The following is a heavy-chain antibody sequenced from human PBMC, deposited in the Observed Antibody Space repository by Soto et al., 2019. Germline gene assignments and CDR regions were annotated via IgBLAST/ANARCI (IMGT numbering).Heavy chain of an antibody. CDR3: ASAPLWSGPPR. V-gene: IGHV3-53*02. D-gene: IGHD3-3*01. Sequence: EVQLVETGGGLIQPGGSLRLSCAASGFTVSSNYMSWVRQAPGKGLEWVSVIYSGGSTYYADSVKGRFTISRDNSKNTLFLQMNSLRAEDTAVYYCASAPLWSGPPRWGQGTLVTVSS. J-gene: IGHJ4*02. CDR1: GFTVSSNY. CDR2: IYSGGST.